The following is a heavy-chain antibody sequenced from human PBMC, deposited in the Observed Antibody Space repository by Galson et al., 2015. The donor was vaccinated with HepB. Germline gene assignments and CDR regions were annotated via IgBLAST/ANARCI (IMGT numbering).Heavy chain of an antibody. CDR2: ISSNGGST. Sequence: SLRLSCAASGFTFSSYAMHWVRQAPGKGLEYVSAISSNGGSTYYADSVKGRFTISRDNSKNTLYLQMSSLRAEDTAVYYCVKALGHYYDSSGYCHYWGQGTLVTVSS. V-gene: IGHV3-64D*06. CDR1: GFTFSSYA. D-gene: IGHD3-22*01. J-gene: IGHJ4*02. CDR3: VKALGHYYDSSGYCHY.